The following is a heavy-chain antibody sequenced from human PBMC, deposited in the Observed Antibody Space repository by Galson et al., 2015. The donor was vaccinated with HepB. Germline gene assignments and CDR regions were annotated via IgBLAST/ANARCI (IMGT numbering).Heavy chain of an antibody. V-gene: IGHV3-21*01. CDR2: ISGRSTYI. CDR3: ARDFGGNSGYFDD. Sequence: SLRLSCAASGFAFSNYNFNWVRQAPGKGLEWVSSISGRSTYIYYADSVRGRFTISRDNSKNSLFLQMNSLRAEDTAFYYCARDFGGNSGYFDDWGQGTLVTVSS. D-gene: IGHD4-23*01. J-gene: IGHJ4*02. CDR1: GFAFSNYN.